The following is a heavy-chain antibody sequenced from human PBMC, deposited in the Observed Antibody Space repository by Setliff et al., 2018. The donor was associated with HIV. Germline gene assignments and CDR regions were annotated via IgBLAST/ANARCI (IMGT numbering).Heavy chain of an antibody. CDR3: ARDSRDIVVVIAPEPEPYYYYGMDV. Sequence: ASVKVSCKASGYTFTSYYMNWVRQAPGQGLEWMGRIIPMFGTANYAQKFQGRVTITADKSTSTAYMELSSLRSEDTAVYYCARDSRDIVVVIAPEPEPYYYYGMDVWGEGTTVTVSS. J-gene: IGHJ6*04. D-gene: IGHD2-15*01. CDR1: GYTFTSYY. V-gene: IGHV1-69*06. CDR2: IIPMFGTA.